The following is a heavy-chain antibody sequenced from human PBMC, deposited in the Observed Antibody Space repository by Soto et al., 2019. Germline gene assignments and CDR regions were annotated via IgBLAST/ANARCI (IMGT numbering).Heavy chain of an antibody. Sequence: LSLTCTVSGVSISSSSYYWGWIRHPPGKWLEWIGSIYYSGSTYYNPSVKGRFTISRDNSKNTLYLQMNSLRAEDTAVYYCARVPPGLRYFDWLAGGGMDVWGQGTTVTVSS. D-gene: IGHD3-9*01. J-gene: IGHJ6*02. V-gene: IGHV4-39*01. CDR3: ARVPPGLRYFDWLAGGGMDV. CDR1: GVSISSSSYY. CDR2: IYYSGST.